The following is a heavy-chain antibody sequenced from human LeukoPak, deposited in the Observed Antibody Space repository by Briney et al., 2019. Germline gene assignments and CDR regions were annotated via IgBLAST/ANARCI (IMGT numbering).Heavy chain of an antibody. V-gene: IGHV4-34*01. CDR1: GGSFSGYY. Sequence: SETLSLTCAVYGGSFSGYYWSWIRQPPGKGLEWSGEINHSGSTNYNPSLKSRVTISVDTSKNQFSLKLSSVTAADTAVYYCTIAAAGTGNWFDPWGQGTLVTVSS. J-gene: IGHJ5*02. CDR2: INHSGST. CDR3: TIAAAGTGNWFDP. D-gene: IGHD6-13*01.